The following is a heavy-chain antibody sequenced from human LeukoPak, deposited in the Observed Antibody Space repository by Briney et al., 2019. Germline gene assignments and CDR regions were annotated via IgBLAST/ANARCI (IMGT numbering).Heavy chain of an antibody. Sequence: HPGGSLRLSCAASGFTFSTYAMSWVRQAPGKGLEWVSAISGSGGSTYYADSVKGRFTISRDNSKNTLYLQMNSLRAEDTAVYYCAKAPREAVAGYYFDYWGQGTLVTVSS. D-gene: IGHD6-19*01. V-gene: IGHV3-23*01. J-gene: IGHJ4*02. CDR3: AKAPREAVAGYYFDY. CDR1: GFTFSTYA. CDR2: ISGSGGST.